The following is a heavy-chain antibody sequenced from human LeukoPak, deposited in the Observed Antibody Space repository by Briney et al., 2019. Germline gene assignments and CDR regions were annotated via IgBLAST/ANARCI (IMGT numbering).Heavy chain of an antibody. CDR1: GYTLTELS. Sequence: ASVKVSCKVSGYTLTELSMHWVRQAPGKGLEWMGGFDPEDGETIYAQKFQGRVTMTEDTSTDTAYMELSSLRSEDTAVYYCARSYSGYDSFDYWGQGTLVTVSS. CDR2: FDPEDGET. CDR3: ARSYSGYDSFDY. D-gene: IGHD5-12*01. J-gene: IGHJ4*02. V-gene: IGHV1-24*01.